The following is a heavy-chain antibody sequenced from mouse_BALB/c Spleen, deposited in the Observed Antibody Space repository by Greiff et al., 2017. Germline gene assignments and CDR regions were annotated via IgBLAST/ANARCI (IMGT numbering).Heavy chain of an antibody. D-gene: IGHD1-1*01. V-gene: IGHV2-4-1*01. CDR3: ARPYGRWYFDV. CDR1: GFSLTSYG. CDR2: IWSGGST. Sequence: QVQLQQSGPGLVQPSQSLSITCTVSGFSLTSYGVHWVRQSPGKGLEWLGVIWSGGSTDYNAAFISRLSISKDNSKSQVFFKMNSLQADYTAIYSCARPYGRWYFDVWGAGTTVTVSS. J-gene: IGHJ1*01.